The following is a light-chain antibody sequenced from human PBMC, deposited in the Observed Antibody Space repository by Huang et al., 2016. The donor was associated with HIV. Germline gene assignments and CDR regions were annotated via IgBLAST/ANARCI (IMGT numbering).Light chain of an antibody. CDR3: QQYYSTPVT. CDR2: WAA. CDR1: QSVLYSSNNNNY. Sequence: DIVLTQSPDSLAVSLGERATINCKCTQSVLYSSNNNNYLAWYQQKPGQPPRLLIYWAATRESGVPDRVSGSGSGTDFTLTITSLQAEDVAVYYCQQYYSTPVTFGQGTRLEI. V-gene: IGKV4-1*01. J-gene: IGKJ5*01.